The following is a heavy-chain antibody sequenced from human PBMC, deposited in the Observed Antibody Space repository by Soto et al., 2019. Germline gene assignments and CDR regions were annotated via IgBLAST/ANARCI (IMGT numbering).Heavy chain of an antibody. CDR1: GFTFSSYW. Sequence: GGSLRLTCAASGFTFSSYWMHWVRQAPGKGLVWVSRINSDGSSTSYADSVKGRFTISRDNAKNTLYLQMNSLRAEDTAVYYCAIRASYYDSSGYFDYWGQGTLVTVSS. D-gene: IGHD3-22*01. J-gene: IGHJ4*02. CDR3: AIRASYYDSSGYFDY. V-gene: IGHV3-74*01. CDR2: INSDGSST.